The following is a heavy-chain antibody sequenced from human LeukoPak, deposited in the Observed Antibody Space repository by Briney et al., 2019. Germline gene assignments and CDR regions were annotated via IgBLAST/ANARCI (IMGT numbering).Heavy chain of an antibody. CDR2: TSYDGSNK. Sequence: GGSLRLSCAASGFTFSSYAMHSVRQAPGKGLEWVAVTSYDGSNKYYADSVKGRFTISRDNSKNTLYLQMNSLRAEDTAVYYCAQAMSSGWSLPFDFWGQETLVTVSS. V-gene: IGHV3-30-3*02. D-gene: IGHD6-19*01. J-gene: IGHJ4*02. CDR3: AQAMSSGWSLPFDF. CDR1: GFTFSSYA.